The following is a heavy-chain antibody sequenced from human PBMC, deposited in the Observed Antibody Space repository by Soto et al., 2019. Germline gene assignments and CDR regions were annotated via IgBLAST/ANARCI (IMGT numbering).Heavy chain of an antibody. J-gene: IGHJ3*02. V-gene: IGHV3-7*01. CDR2: IKQDGSEK. Sequence: PGGSLRLSXAASGFTFSSYWMSWVRQAPEKGLEWVANIKQDGSEKYYVDSVKGRFTISRDNAKNSLYLQMNSLRAEDTAVYYCARSESYSGDAFDIWGQGTMVTVSS. D-gene: IGHD1-26*01. CDR1: GFTFSSYW. CDR3: ARSESYSGDAFDI.